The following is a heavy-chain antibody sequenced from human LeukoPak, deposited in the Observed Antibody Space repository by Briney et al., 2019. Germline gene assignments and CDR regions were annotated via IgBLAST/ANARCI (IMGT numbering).Heavy chain of an antibody. CDR2: IKQDGSEK. D-gene: IGHD5-24*01. J-gene: IGHJ3*02. CDR3: AREPPTRWLQSTAFDI. Sequence: GGSLRLSCAASGFTFSSYWMSWVRQAPGKGLEWVANIKQDGSEKYYVDSVKGRFTISSDNAKNSLYLQMNSLRAEDTAVYYCAREPPTRWLQSTAFDIWGQGTMVTVSS. CDR1: GFTFSSYW. V-gene: IGHV3-7*01.